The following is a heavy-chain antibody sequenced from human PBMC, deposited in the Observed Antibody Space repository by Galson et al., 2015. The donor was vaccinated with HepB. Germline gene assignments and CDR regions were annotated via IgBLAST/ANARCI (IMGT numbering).Heavy chain of an antibody. CDR3: ARDGIGYYDILTGYYKPGNWFDP. CDR2: ISSSSSYT. D-gene: IGHD3-9*01. V-gene: IGHV3-11*05. J-gene: IGHJ5*02. Sequence: SLRLSCAASGFTFSSYWMSWVRQAPGRGLEWVSYISSSSSYTNYADSVKGRFTISRDNAKNSLYLQMNSLRAEDTAVYYCARDGIGYYDILTGYYKPGNWFDPWGQGTLVTVSS. CDR1: GFTFSSYW.